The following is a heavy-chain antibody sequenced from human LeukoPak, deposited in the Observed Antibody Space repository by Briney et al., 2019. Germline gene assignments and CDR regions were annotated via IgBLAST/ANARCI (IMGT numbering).Heavy chain of an antibody. CDR3: ARTKNRGTGDY. Sequence: SETLSLTCTVSGGSISSGDYSWSWNRQPPGKGLEWIGYIYYSGSTYYNPSLKSRVTISVDTSKNQFSLKLSAVTAADTAVYYCARTKNRGTGDYWGQGTLVTVSS. V-gene: IGHV4-30-4*08. CDR2: IYYSGST. CDR1: GGSISSGDYS. D-gene: IGHD3/OR15-3a*01. J-gene: IGHJ4*02.